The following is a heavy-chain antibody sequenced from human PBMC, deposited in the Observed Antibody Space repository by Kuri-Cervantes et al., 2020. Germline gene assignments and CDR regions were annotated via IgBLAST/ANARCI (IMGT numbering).Heavy chain of an antibody. V-gene: IGHV5-51*01. CDR2: IYPGDSDT. CDR1: GYSFTSYW. CDR3: ASSRGYYYDSSGLSY. Sequence: GGSLRLSCKGSGYSFTSYWIGWVRQMPGKGLEWMGIIYPGDSDTRYSPSFQGQVTISADKSISTAYLQWSSLRSEDTAVYYYASSRGYYYDSSGLSYWGQGTLVTVSS. D-gene: IGHD3-22*01. J-gene: IGHJ4*02.